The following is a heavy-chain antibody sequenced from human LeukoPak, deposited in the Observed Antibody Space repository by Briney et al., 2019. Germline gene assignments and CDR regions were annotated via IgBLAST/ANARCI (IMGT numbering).Heavy chain of an antibody. J-gene: IGHJ4*02. CDR1: GFTFDDYA. Sequence: PGRSLRLSCAASGFTFDDYAMHWVRQAPGKGLEWVSGISWNSGSIGYADSVKGRFTISRDNAKNSLYLQMNSLRAEDTALYYCASRRSYDSSGLDYWGQGTLVTVSS. CDR3: ASRRSYDSSGLDY. V-gene: IGHV3-9*01. D-gene: IGHD3-22*01. CDR2: ISWNSGSI.